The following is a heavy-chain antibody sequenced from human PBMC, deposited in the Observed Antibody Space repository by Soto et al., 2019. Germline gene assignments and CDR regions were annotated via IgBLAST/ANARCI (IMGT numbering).Heavy chain of an antibody. CDR2: IKPDGSEK. CDR3: TTVTTSSVFDY. J-gene: IGHJ4*02. D-gene: IGHD4-17*01. Sequence: GGSLRLSCAASGFTFNSYWMTWVRQAPGKGLEWVANIKPDGSEKYYVDSVKGRFTISRDNAKNSLYLQMNSLRAEDTAVYYCTTVTTSSVFDYWGQGALVTVSS. CDR1: GFTFNSYW. V-gene: IGHV3-7*05.